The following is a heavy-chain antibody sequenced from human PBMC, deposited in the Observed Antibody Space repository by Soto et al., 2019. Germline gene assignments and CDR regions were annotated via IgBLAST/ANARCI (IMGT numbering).Heavy chain of an antibody. J-gene: IGHJ1*01. CDR1: GYTFTGYY. CDR2: ISAYNGNT. D-gene: IGHD4-17*01. Sequence: ASVKVSCKASGYTFTGYYMHWVRQAPGQGLEWMGWISAYNGNTNYAQKLQGRVTMTTDTSTSTAYMELRSLRSDDTAVYYCARDKAVTTAYFQHWGQGTLVTAPQ. CDR3: ARDKAVTTAYFQH. V-gene: IGHV1-18*04.